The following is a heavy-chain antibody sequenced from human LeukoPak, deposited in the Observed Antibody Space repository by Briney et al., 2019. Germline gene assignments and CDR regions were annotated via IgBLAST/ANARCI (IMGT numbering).Heavy chain of an antibody. J-gene: IGHJ4*02. CDR1: RGSISGSIRSYY. CDR3: ARIPLGYSGAYYFDY. V-gene: IGHV4-61*01. D-gene: IGHD5-12*01. Sequence: ASETLSLTCTVSRGSISGSIRSYYWSWLRQPPGKGLEWIGYISSSGSVNDNPSLRSRFTISVDTSKNQFFLNLSSVSAADTAVYYCARIPLGYSGAYYFDYWGQGTLVTVSP. CDR2: ISSSGSV.